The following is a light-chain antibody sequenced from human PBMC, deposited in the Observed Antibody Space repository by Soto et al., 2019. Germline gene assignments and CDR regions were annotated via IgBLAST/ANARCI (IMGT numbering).Light chain of an antibody. Sequence: DIQMTQSPSTLSASVGDRVTITCRASESVSIWLAWYQQKPGKAPRLLIYDAASLNTGVPSRFSGSGSGTNFTLTISSLQPDDFATYYCQYDSSFGQGTKVDIK. CDR3: QYDSS. CDR2: DAA. J-gene: IGKJ2*01. CDR1: ESVSIW. V-gene: IGKV1-5*01.